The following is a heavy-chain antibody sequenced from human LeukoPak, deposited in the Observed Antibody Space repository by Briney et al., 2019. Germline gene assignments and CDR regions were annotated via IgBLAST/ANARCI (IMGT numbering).Heavy chain of an antibody. D-gene: IGHD2-2*01. V-gene: IGHV4-39*01. CDR2: IYYSGST. CDR1: GGSISSSSYY. J-gene: IGHJ6*02. Sequence: SETLSLTCTVSGGSISSSSYYWGWIRQPPGKGLEWIGSIYYSGSTYCNPSLKSRVTISVDTSKNQFSLKLSSVTATDTAVYYCARGKVVPAVLPDYYGMDVWGQGTTVTVSS. CDR3: ARGKVVPAVLPDYYGMDV.